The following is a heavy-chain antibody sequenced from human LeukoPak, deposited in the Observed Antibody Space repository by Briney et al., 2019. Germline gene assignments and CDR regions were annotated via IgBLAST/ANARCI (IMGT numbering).Heavy chain of an antibody. CDR3: VVGGSPGY. CDR1: GLAFSAYK. Sequence: GGSLRLSCAASGLAFSAYKMHWVRHAPRKGLVWVSRISTDDYTTDYADFVQGRFAASRDNTKNAWSLEMISLRAEDTAVYYCVVGGSPGYWGQGSLVTVSS. CDR2: ISTDDYTT. V-gene: IGHV3-74*01. D-gene: IGHD2-15*01. J-gene: IGHJ4*02.